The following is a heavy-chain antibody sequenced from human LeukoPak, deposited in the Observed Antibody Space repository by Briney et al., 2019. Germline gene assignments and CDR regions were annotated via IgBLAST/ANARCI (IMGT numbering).Heavy chain of an antibody. Sequence: SETLSLTCAVYGGSFSGYYWSWIRQPPGKGLEWIGEINQSGSTYYNPSLKSRVTISLNTSKNQFSLELISVTAADTAVYYCASVRRGFGESSKYYAYYYMGVWGKGTTVTISS. J-gene: IGHJ6*03. CDR2: INQSGST. V-gene: IGHV4-34*01. CDR1: GGSFSGYY. D-gene: IGHD3-10*01. CDR3: ASVRRGFGESSKYYAYYYMGV.